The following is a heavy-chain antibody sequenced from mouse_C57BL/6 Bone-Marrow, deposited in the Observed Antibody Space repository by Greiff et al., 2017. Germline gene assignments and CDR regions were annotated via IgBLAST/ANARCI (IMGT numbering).Heavy chain of an antibody. V-gene: IGHV1-64*01. Sequence: QVQLKQPGAELVKPGASVKLSCKASGYTFTSYWMHWVKQRPGQGLEWIGMIHPNSGSTNYNEKFKSKATLTVDKSSSTAYMQLSSLTSEDSAVYYCARPLYYYGSSYNYWGQGTTRTVSS. CDR3: ARPLYYYGSSYNY. D-gene: IGHD1-1*01. J-gene: IGHJ2*01. CDR1: GYTFTSYW. CDR2: IHPNSGST.